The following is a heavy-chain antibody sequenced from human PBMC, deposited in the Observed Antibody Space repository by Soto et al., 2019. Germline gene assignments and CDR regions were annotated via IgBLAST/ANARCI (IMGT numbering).Heavy chain of an antibody. Sequence: QVQLVQSGAEVKKPGASVKVSCKASGYTFTSYAMHWVRQAPGQRLEWMGWINAGNGNTKYSQKFQGRVTITRDTAASTAYMELSSLRSEDTAVYYCARRFGVPNSCDYWGQGTLVTVSS. CDR1: GYTFTSYA. CDR2: INAGNGNT. V-gene: IGHV1-3*01. D-gene: IGHD3-16*01. CDR3: ARRFGVPNSCDY. J-gene: IGHJ4*02.